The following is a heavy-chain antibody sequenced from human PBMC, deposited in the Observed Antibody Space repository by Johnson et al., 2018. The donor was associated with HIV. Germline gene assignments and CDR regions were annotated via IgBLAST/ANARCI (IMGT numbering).Heavy chain of an antibody. Sequence: ESGGGVVQPWRSLSLSCAASGFTFSSYPMHWVRQAPGKGLEWVAVISYDGSNKYHADSVKGRFTISRDNSKKTLYLQMNSLRADDTAVYYCAKVGLYSGYEYDAFDIWGQGTMVTVSS. V-gene: IGHV3-30-3*01. D-gene: IGHD5-12*01. J-gene: IGHJ3*02. CDR1: GFTFSSYP. CDR2: ISYDGSNK. CDR3: AKVGLYSGYEYDAFDI.